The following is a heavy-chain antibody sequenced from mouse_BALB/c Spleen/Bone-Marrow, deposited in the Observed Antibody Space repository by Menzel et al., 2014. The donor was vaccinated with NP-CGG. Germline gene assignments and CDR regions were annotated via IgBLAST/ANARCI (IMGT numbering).Heavy chain of an antibody. Sequence: ESGPGLVKPSQSLSLTCSVTGYSIXSSYYWNWIRQFPGNKLEWMGYISYDGINNYNPSLKNRISITRDTSKNQFFLRLNSVTTEDTAIYYCAALWSEGYYFDYWGQGATLTVSS. CDR1: GYSIXSSYY. CDR2: ISYDGIN. CDR3: AALWSEGYYFDY. V-gene: IGHV3-6*02. J-gene: IGHJ2*01.